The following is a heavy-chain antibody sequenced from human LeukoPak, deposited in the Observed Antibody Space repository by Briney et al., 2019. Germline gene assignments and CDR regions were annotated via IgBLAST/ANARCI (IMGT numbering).Heavy chain of an antibody. CDR3: AKDPNRIQLWSYYFDY. D-gene: IGHD5-24*01. CDR1: GFTFSSYA. V-gene: IGHV3-23*01. Sequence: GGSLRLSCAASGFTFSSYAMSWVRQAPGKGLEWVSAISGSGGSTYYADSVKGRFTISRDNSKNTLYLQMNSLRAEDTAVYYCAKDPNRIQLWSYYFDYWGHGTLVTVSS. CDR2: ISGSGGST. J-gene: IGHJ4*01.